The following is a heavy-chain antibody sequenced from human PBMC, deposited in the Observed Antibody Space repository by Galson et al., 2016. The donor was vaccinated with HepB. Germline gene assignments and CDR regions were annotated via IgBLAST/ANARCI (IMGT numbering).Heavy chain of an antibody. J-gene: IGHJ6*02. CDR2: ISYDGNNN. D-gene: IGHD3-3*01. CDR3: ARDETTYDFRSGYYRRYYYYGMDV. V-gene: IGHV3-30-3*01. CDR1: RFTLSNYA. Sequence: SLRLSCAASRFTLSNYAMHWVRQAPGKGLEWVALISYDGNNNYYADSVKGRFTISRDNSQNTLYLQMNSLRGEDTAVYYCARDETTYDFRSGYYRRYYYYGMDVWGQGTTVTVSS.